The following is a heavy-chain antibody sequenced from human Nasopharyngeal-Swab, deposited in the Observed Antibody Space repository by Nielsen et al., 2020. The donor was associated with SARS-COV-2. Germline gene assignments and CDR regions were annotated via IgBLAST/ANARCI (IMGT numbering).Heavy chain of an antibody. CDR2: INHNERT. J-gene: IGHJ6*02. Sequence: SETLSLTCSVSGVSFTGFYWNWIRQAPGKGLEWIGEINHNERTTYNPSLKSRIAMLVDTSNNQVSLKVSSVSAGDTAVYYCARAGRVGDAYTGLDVWGPGTTVTVSS. V-gene: IGHV4-34*01. CDR1: GVSFTGFY. CDR3: ARAGRVGDAYTGLDV. D-gene: IGHD5-24*01.